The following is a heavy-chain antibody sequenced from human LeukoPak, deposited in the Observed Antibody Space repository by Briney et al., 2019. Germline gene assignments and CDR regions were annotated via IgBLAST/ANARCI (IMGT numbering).Heavy chain of an antibody. CDR1: GASFSSGSSY. CDR3: ANRGSIADWYFGL. J-gene: IGHJ2*01. Sequence: PSETLSLTCTVSGASFSSGSSYWTWIRQPPGMGLEWIGYIYYSDSSHYNHSHNSRVASSVDSSKNQLSLKLTSVTAADTAVYYCANRGSIADWYFGLWRRGTLVTVSS. CDR2: IYYSDSS. D-gene: IGHD6-6*01. V-gene: IGHV4-61*01.